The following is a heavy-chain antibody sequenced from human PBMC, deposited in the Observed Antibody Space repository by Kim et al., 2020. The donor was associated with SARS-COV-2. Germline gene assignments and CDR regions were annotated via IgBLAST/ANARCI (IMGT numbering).Heavy chain of an antibody. CDR1: GGSISSYY. CDR2: IYYSGST. J-gene: IGHJ6*01. Sequence: SETLSLTCTVSGGSISSYYWSWIRQPPGKGLEWIGYIYYSGSTNYNPSLKSRVTISVDTSKNQFSLKLSSVTAADTAVYYCARSYYDFWSGYINYYYGM. CDR3: ARSYYDFWSGYINYYYGM. V-gene: IGHV4-59*08. D-gene: IGHD3-3*01.